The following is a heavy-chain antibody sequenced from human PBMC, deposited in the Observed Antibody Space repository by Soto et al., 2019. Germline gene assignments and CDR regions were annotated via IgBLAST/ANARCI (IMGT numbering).Heavy chain of an antibody. CDR3: AKEYEYSSGWERIDY. Sequence: PGGSLRLSCAASEFTFSNYGMHWVRQAPGKGLEWVAVISYDGSNKYYADSVKGRFTISRDNSKNTLYLQMNSLRAEDTAVYYCAKEYEYSSGWERIDYWGQG. J-gene: IGHJ4*02. V-gene: IGHV3-30*18. CDR2: ISYDGSNK. D-gene: IGHD6-19*01. CDR1: EFTFSNYG.